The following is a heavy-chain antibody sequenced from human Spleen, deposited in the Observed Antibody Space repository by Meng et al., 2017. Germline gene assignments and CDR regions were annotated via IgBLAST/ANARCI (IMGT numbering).Heavy chain of an antibody. V-gene: IGHV4-4*02. CDR1: CASISSDNW. CDR2: IYHSGST. J-gene: IGHJ4*02. CDR3: TKNDFYCLGY. Sequence: QVALQEEGPGLVKPSGTLSLTCAFSCASISSDNWWSWVRQPPGKGLEWIGEIYHSGSTNYNPSLKSRITISVDKPKNQFSLTLSSVTAADTAVYYCTKNDFYCLGYWGQGTLVTVSS. D-gene: IGHD2-21*01.